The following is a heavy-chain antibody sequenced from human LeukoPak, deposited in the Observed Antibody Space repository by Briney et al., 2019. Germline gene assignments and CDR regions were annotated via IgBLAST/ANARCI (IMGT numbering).Heavy chain of an antibody. J-gene: IGHJ4*02. Sequence: GGSLRLSCEASEFTFSSYWMHWVRQAPGKGLVWVSRINSDGRTTIYADSVKGRFIISRDNSKNTLYLQMNSLRAEDTAVYYCARLDYGDCFDYWGQGTLVTVSS. CDR1: EFTFSSYW. CDR2: INSDGRTT. D-gene: IGHD4-17*01. CDR3: ARLDYGDCFDY. V-gene: IGHV3-74*01.